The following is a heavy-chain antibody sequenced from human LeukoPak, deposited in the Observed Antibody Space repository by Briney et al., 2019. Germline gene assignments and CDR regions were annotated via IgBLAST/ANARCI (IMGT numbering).Heavy chain of an antibody. V-gene: IGHV4-61*08. D-gene: IGHD5-12*01. J-gene: IGHJ4*02. CDR3: ARGSGYSGYDSRYFDY. CDR2: IYYSGST. Sequence: SETLSLTCNVSGDSINSDGYYWNWIRQPPGKGLEWIGYIYYSGSTNYNPSLKSRVTISVDTSKNQFSLKLSSVTAADTAVYYCARGSGYSGYDSRYFDYWGQGTLVTVSS. CDR1: GDSINSDGYY.